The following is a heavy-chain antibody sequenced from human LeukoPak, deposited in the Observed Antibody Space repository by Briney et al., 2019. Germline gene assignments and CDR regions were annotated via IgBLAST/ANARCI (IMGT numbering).Heavy chain of an antibody. V-gene: IGHV1-18*04. CDR3: ARDPAAHYYYDH. Sequence: GASVKVSCKASGYTFTSYYMHWVRQAPGQGLEWMGWISAYNGNTNYAQKLQGRVTMTTDTSTSTAYMELRSLRSDDTAVYYCARDPAAHYYYDHWGQGTLVTVSS. CDR1: GYTFTSYY. J-gene: IGHJ4*02. CDR2: ISAYNGNT.